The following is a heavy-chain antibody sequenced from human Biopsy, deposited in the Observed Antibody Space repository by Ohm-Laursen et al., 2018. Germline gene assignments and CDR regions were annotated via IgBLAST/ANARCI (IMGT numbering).Heavy chain of an antibody. J-gene: IGHJ4*02. CDR2: ITSSGAST. CDR1: GFTFSTYA. Sequence: SLRLSCAASGFTFSTYAMSWVRQAPGKGLEWVSSITSSGASTDFADSVKGRFTISRDNSKNTLYLQMNSLRAEDTAVYYCAKGGYCTTSSCYMDLDYWGQGILVTVSS. D-gene: IGHD2-2*02. CDR3: AKGGYCTTSSCYMDLDY. V-gene: IGHV3-23*01.